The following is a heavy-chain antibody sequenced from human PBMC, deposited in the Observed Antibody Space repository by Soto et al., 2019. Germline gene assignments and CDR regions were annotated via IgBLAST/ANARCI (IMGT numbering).Heavy chain of an antibody. CDR2: ISSGSSDT. CDR3: ARVAY. J-gene: IGHJ4*02. CDR1: GLTLSRVS. Sequence: GSLSISVAAAGLTLSRVSMNWVRQVPGKGLEGVASISSGSSDTWYADSVKGRFIISRDNAQNSLFLQMNTLRPEDTAIYYCARVAYWGPGTQVTVSS. V-gene: IGHV3-21*01.